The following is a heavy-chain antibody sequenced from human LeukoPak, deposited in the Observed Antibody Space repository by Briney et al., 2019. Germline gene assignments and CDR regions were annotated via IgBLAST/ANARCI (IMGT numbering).Heavy chain of an antibody. J-gene: IGHJ4*02. CDR2: ISPSISYI. CDR3: AREGGYCSGGSCRFFDY. CDR1: GFTFSSSS. V-gene: IGHV3-21*06. D-gene: IGHD2-15*01. Sequence: GGSLRLSCAASGFTFSSSSMNYVRQAPGKGLEFVSSISPSISYIYYADSVKGRFTISRDDAKNSLFLQMSRLRAEDTAVYYCAREGGYCSGGSCRFFDYWGQGTLVTVSS.